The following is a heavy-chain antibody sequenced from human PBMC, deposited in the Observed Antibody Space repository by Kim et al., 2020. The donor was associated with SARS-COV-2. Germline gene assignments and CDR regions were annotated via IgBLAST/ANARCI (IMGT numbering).Heavy chain of an antibody. V-gene: IGHV3-30-3*01. J-gene: IGHJ4*02. CDR2: ISYDGSNK. CDR1: GFTFSSYA. Sequence: GGSLRLSCAASGFTFSSYAMHWVRQAPGKGLEWVAVISYDGSNKYYADSVKGRFTISRDNSKNTLYLQMNSLRAEDTAVYYCARAYSGSYFTAFDYWGQG. CDR3: ARAYSGSYFTAFDY. D-gene: IGHD1-26*01.